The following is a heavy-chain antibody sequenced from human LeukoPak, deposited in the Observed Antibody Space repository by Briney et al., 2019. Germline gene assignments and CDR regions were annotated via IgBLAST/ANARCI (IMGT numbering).Heavy chain of an antibody. CDR3: AREDSGNSDDSLDI. Sequence: SETLSLTCTLSGGSIYTYNYYWGWIRQHPGKGLEWIGSIYFDGTTYYNPSLKSRVTISLHTSNNQFSLKLRSVTTADTAVYYCAREDSGNSDDSLDIWGQGTMVTVSS. CDR1: GGSIYTYNYY. V-gene: IGHV4-39*07. CDR2: IYFDGTT. J-gene: IGHJ3*02. D-gene: IGHD4-23*01.